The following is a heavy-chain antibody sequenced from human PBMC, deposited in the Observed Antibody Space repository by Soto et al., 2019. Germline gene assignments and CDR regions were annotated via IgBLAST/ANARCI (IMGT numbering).Heavy chain of an antibody. CDR3: TTDEWE. V-gene: IGHV3-15*05. CDR2: IKSKNDGGTT. Sequence: EVQLVESGGGLVKPGGSLTLSCAASGFSFSGGWMSWVRQAAGKGLEWVGRIKSKNDGGTTDYAAPVKGRFTISRDDSKNTLYLQMNIRKIEDTAVYYCTTDEWEWGQGTLVTVSS. J-gene: IGHJ4*02. CDR1: GFSFSGGW. D-gene: IGHD1-26*01.